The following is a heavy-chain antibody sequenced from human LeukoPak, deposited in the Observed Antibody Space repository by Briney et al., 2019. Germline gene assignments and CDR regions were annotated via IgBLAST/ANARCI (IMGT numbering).Heavy chain of an antibody. CDR2: INPGGGGT. Sequence: ASVKVSCKASGYTFTNYYIHWVRQAPGQGLEWMGMINPGGGGTAYAQKFQGRVAMTRDTSTGTVYMELRSLRSDDTALYYCEREYHGGLFDYWGQGTLVTVSS. V-gene: IGHV1-46*01. CDR1: GYTFTNYY. J-gene: IGHJ4*02. D-gene: IGHD2-15*01. CDR3: EREYHGGLFDY.